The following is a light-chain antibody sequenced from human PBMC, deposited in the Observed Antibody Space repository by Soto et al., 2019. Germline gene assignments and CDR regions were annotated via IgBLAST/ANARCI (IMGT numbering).Light chain of an antibody. Sequence: QSALTQPASVSGSPRQSITISCTGASSDVGSYTYVSWYQQRPGKAPKLMIYEVNNRPSGVSNRFSGSKSGNTASLTISGLQAEDEADYYCSSYTSSSTLYVFGTGTKVTVL. CDR3: SSYTSSSTLYV. V-gene: IGLV2-14*01. J-gene: IGLJ1*01. CDR2: EVN. CDR1: SSDVGSYTY.